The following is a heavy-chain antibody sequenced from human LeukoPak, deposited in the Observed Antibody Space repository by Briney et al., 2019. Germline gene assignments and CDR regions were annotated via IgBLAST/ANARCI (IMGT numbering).Heavy chain of an antibody. Sequence: PSETLSLTCTVSGGSISSSSYYWGWIRQPPGKGLGWIGSIYYSGSTNYNPSLKSRVTISVDTSKNQFSLKLRSVTAADTAVYYCARRPRAGWFDPWGQGTLVTVSS. CDR1: GGSISSSSYY. CDR3: ARRPRAGWFDP. CDR2: IYYSGST. V-gene: IGHV4-39*01. J-gene: IGHJ5*02.